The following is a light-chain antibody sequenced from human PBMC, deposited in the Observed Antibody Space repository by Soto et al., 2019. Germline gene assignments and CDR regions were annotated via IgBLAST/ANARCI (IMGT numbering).Light chain of an antibody. Sequence: DIQMTQSPSSLSAPVGGRVTITCRASQGIRRDLGWYQQNPGTAPTRLIYAVSSLHSGVPSRFSGSGSGTEITLTISSLQPEDSATYYCLQHNSYPLTFGGGTKVEIK. CDR1: QGIRRD. J-gene: IGKJ4*01. CDR2: AVS. CDR3: LQHNSYPLT. V-gene: IGKV1-17*01.